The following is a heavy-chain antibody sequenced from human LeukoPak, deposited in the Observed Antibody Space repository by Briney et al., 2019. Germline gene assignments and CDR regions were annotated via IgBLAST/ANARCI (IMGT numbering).Heavy chain of an antibody. V-gene: IGHV4-59*01. J-gene: IGHJ3*02. CDR1: GGSISSYY. D-gene: IGHD6-13*01. Sequence: PSETLSLTCTVSGGSISSYYWSWIRQPPGKGLEWIGYIYYSGSTNYNPSLKSRVTISVDTSKNQFSLKLSSVTAADTAVYYCARDLEQQLDYDAFGAFDIWGQGTMVTVSS. CDR2: IYYSGST. CDR3: ARDLEQQLDYDAFGAFDI.